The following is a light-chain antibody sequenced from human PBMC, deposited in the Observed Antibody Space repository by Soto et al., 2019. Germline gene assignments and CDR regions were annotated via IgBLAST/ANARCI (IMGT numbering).Light chain of an antibody. J-gene: IGKJ1*01. CDR2: KAS. CDR3: QQYNTYSTWT. CDR1: QSISRY. Sequence: DIHMTQSPSTLTASLGDSVTITFRASQSISRYLAWYQQKAGKAPKLLIYKASSLQSGVPSRFSGSGSETEFTLTISGLQPDDFATYYCQQYNTYSTWTFGQGTKVDIK. V-gene: IGKV1-5*03.